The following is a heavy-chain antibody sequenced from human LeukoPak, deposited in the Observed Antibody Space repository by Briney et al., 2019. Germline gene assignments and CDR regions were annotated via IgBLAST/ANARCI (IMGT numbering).Heavy chain of an antibody. CDR3: ARHRGRGYVYGFDY. Sequence: PSQTLSLTCTVSGGSISSGDFYWSWVRQPPGKGLEWIGYIHYSGNTYYNPSLKSRISISRDTSKNQFSLHLISVTAADTAVYYCARHRGRGYVYGFDYWGQGTLVTVSS. D-gene: IGHD3-16*01. CDR2: IHYSGNT. J-gene: IGHJ4*02. V-gene: IGHV4-30-4*01. CDR1: GGSISSGDFY.